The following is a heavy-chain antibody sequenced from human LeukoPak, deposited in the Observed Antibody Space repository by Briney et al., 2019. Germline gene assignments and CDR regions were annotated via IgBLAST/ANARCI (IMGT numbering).Heavy chain of an antibody. CDR2: IWGDENHK. V-gene: IGHV3-33*08. CDR3: ARDVGSAPFDY. CDR1: GFTFSAYA. D-gene: IGHD6-25*01. Sequence: GRSQRLSCAASGFTFSAYAVHWVRQAPGKGLEWVAVIWGDENHKYYGDSVRGRFTISRDNAKNTLYLQMDSLRVEDTAVCYCARDVGSAPFDYWGQGTLVTVSS. J-gene: IGHJ4*02.